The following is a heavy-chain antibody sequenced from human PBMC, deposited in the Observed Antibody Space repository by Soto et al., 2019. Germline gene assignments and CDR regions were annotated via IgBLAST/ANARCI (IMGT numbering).Heavy chain of an antibody. CDR1: GFTFSDYE. Sequence: PGGSLRLSCAASGFTFSDYEMNWVRQAPGKGLEWVSYISNTGFTIYYADSVRGRLAISRDNAKNSLYLQMNSLGAGDTAVYYCARAHGDFDYWGQGTLVTVSS. V-gene: IGHV3-48*03. CDR2: ISNTGFTI. J-gene: IGHJ4*02. D-gene: IGHD4-17*01. CDR3: ARAHGDFDY.